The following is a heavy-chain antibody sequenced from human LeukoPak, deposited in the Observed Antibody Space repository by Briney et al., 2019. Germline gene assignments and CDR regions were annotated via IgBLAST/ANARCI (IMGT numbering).Heavy chain of an antibody. D-gene: IGHD3-22*01. V-gene: IGHV1-2*02. CDR2: ISPNSGGT. CDR1: GYTFTGYY. J-gene: IGHJ4*02. Sequence: ASVKVSCKASGYTFTGYYMHWVRQAPGQGLEWMGWISPNSGGTNYAQKFQRRVTMTRDTSISTAYMELSRLRSDDTAVYYCARDRHYYDSSGQFDYWGQGTLVTVSS. CDR3: ARDRHYYDSSGQFDY.